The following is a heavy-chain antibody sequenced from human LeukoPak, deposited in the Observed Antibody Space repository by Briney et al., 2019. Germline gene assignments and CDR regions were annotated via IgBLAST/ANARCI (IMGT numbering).Heavy chain of an antibody. Sequence: LSLTCTVSGGSISGYYWSWIRQAPGKGLEWVSYISSSGSTIYYADSVKGRFTISRDNAKNSLYLQMNSLRAEDTAVYYCATTGVGALRYWGQGTLVTVSS. CDR3: ATTGVGALRY. CDR2: ISSSGSTI. CDR1: GGSISGYY. J-gene: IGHJ4*02. V-gene: IGHV3-11*01. D-gene: IGHD1-26*01.